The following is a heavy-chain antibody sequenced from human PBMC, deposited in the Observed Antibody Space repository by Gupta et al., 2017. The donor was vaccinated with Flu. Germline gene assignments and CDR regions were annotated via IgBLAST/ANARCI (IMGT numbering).Heavy chain of an antibody. J-gene: IGHJ3*02. Sequence: QVQLVESGGGVVQPGRSLRLSCAASGFTFSSYGMHWVRQAPGKGLEWVAVIWYDGSNKYYADSVKGRFTISRDNSKNTLYLQMNSLRAEDTAVYYCASGLSQLLEGGAFDIWGQGTMVTVSS. V-gene: IGHV3-33*01. CDR2: IWYDGSNK. D-gene: IGHD2-2*01. CDR1: GFTFSSYG. CDR3: ASGLSQLLEGGAFDI.